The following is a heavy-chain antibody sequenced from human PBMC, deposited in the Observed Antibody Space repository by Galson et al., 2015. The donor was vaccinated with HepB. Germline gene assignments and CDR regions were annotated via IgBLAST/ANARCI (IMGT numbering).Heavy chain of an antibody. Sequence: SLRLSCAASGFTFSSYAMSWVRQAPGKGLEWVSGISYSGGSTYYADSGKGRVTISRDKSQSKPYLQMNSLRAEDTAVYYCAKNLGPYPLGEPLDYWGQGTLVTVSS. V-gene: IGHV3-23*01. J-gene: IGHJ4*02. CDR1: GFTFSSYA. D-gene: IGHD1-14*01. CDR3: AKNLGPYPLGEPLDY. CDR2: ISYSGGST.